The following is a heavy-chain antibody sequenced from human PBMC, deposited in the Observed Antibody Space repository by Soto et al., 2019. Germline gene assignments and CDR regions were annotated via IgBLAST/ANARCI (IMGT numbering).Heavy chain of an antibody. CDR1: GDSVSRNTTA. CDR3: ARGPFWNGHDY. J-gene: IGHJ4*02. Sequence: QSQTLSLTCAISGDSVSRNTTAWNWIRQSPSGGLEWLGRTYYRSKWYYDYAVSVKTRITINADTSKNQFSLQLNSVTPEDTAVYYCARGPFWNGHDYWGQGALVTVSS. D-gene: IGHD3-3*01. V-gene: IGHV6-1*01. CDR2: TYYRSKWYY.